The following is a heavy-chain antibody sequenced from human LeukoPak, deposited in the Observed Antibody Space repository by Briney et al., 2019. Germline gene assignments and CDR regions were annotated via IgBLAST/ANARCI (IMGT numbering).Heavy chain of an antibody. J-gene: IGHJ5*02. CDR1: GFTFSSYA. CDR3: ARGPSLSTWNWIDR. V-gene: IGHV3-30*01. Sequence: PGRSLRLSCVGSGFTFSSYAMDWVRQAPGKGLEWVAVISHDGTNKYYGDSVKGRFTISRDNSKNTMFLEMNSLRLEDTAVYFCARGPSLSTWNWIDRWGQGTLVTVSS. CDR2: ISHDGTNK. D-gene: IGHD6-13*01.